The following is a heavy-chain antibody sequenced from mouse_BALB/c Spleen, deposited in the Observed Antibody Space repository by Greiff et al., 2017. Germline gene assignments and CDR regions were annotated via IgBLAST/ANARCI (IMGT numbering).Heavy chain of an antibody. V-gene: IGHV1-9*01. CDR2: ILPGSGST. CDR1: GYTFSSYW. Sequence: VQLQQSGAELMKPGASVKISCKATGYTFSSYWIEWVKQRPGHGLEWIGEILPGSGSTNYNEKFKGKATLTVDTSSSTAYMQLSSLTSEDTAVYFCAISDGYYSYFDVWGAGTTVTVSS. J-gene: IGHJ1*01. D-gene: IGHD2-3*01. CDR3: AISDGYYSYFDV.